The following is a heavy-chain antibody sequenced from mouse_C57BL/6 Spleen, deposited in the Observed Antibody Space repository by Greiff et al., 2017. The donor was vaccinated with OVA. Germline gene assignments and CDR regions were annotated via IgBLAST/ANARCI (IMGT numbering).Heavy chain of an antibody. D-gene: IGHD1-1*01. V-gene: IGHV5-9-1*02. CDR2: ISSGGDYI. J-gene: IGHJ4*01. CDR1: GFTFSSYA. CDR3: TSPYYGSSYDAMDY. Sequence: EVKVEESGEGLVKPGGSLKLSCAASGFTFSSYAMSWVRQTPEKRLEWVAYISSGGDYIYYADTVKGRFTISRDNASNTLYLQMSSLKSEDTAMYYCTSPYYGSSYDAMDYWGQGTSVTVSS.